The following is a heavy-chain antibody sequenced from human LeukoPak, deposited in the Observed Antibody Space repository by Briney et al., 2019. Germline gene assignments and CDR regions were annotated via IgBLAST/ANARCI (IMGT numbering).Heavy chain of an antibody. CDR3: ARECSSDWYSYYYYGMDV. V-gene: IGHV3-30*04. J-gene: IGHJ6*02. CDR2: ISYDGSSK. CDR1: GFRFYNYA. D-gene: IGHD6-19*01. Sequence: GRSLRLSCAASGFRFYNYAMHWVRQAPGKGLDWVALISYDGSSKHYADSVRGRFTISRDNSMNTLYLQMNSLRAEDTAVYYCARECSSDWYSYYYYGMDVWGQGTTVTVSS.